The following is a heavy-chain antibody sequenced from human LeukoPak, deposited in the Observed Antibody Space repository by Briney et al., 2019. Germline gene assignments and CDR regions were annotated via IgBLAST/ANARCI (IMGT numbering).Heavy chain of an antibody. Sequence: SETLSLTCNVSGGSISSINYYWSWIRQHPGKGLEWIAYIYYSGSTSYNPSLKSRVTISVDTSKNQFSLKVSSVTAADTAVYYCARAHSSGWPHMFDPWGQGTLVTVPS. V-gene: IGHV4-31*03. J-gene: IGHJ5*02. CDR2: IYYSGST. D-gene: IGHD6-19*01. CDR3: ARAHSSGWPHMFDP. CDR1: GGSISSINYY.